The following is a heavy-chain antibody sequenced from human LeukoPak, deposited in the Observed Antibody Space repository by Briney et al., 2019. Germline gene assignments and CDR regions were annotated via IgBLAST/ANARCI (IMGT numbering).Heavy chain of an antibody. Sequence: PSETLSLTCTVSGGSISSSTYFWGWIRQPPGKGLEWLGMIYYSGTTYYNPSLKSRVTISVDTSKNQFSLKLSSVTAADTAVYYCARRGLYGSSPFDPWGQGTLVTVSS. CDR3: ARRGLYGSSPFDP. V-gene: IGHV4-39*01. J-gene: IGHJ5*02. D-gene: IGHD2-2*01. CDR1: GGSISSSTYF. CDR2: IYYSGTT.